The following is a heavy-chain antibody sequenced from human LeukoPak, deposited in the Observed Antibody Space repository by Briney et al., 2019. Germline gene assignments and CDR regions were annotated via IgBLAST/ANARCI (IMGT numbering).Heavy chain of an antibody. CDR1: GYTFTSYD. D-gene: IGHD3-10*01. Sequence: GASVKVSCKASGYTFTSYDINWVRQATGQGLEWMGWMNPNSGNTGYAQKFQGRVTITRNTSISTAYMELSRLRSDDTAVYYCARGDVLLWFGEPQTAFDIWGQGTMVTVSS. CDR2: MNPNSGNT. V-gene: IGHV1-8*03. J-gene: IGHJ3*02. CDR3: ARGDVLLWFGEPQTAFDI.